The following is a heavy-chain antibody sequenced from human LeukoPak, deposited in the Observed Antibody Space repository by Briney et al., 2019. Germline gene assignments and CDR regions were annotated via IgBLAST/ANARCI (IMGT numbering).Heavy chain of an antibody. D-gene: IGHD3-10*01. CDR1: GFTFSSYG. CDR2: ISGSGGST. V-gene: IGHV3-23*01. Sequence: GGSLRLSCAASGFTFSSYGMSWVRQAPGKGLEWVSAISGSGGSTYYADSVKGRFTISRDNSKNTLYLQMNSLRAEDTAVYYCANSPYYYGSGTNWSDPWGQGTLVTVSS. CDR3: ANSPYYYGSGTNWSDP. J-gene: IGHJ5*02.